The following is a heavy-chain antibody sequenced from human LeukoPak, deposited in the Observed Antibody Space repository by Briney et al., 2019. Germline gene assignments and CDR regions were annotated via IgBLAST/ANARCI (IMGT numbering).Heavy chain of an antibody. J-gene: IGHJ6*03. CDR3: ARGDVLMVPDEYYYHYLDV. D-gene: IGHD2-8*01. Sequence: SVKVSCKASGDTFSGFAVNWVRQAPGQDLEWMGGIIPYFGATNYAQKFQGRVTITADDSTGTSYLEINNLISEDTATYYCARGDVLMVPDEYYYHYLDVWGRGTTVTVSS. V-gene: IGHV1-69*01. CDR2: IIPYFGAT. CDR1: GDTFSGFA.